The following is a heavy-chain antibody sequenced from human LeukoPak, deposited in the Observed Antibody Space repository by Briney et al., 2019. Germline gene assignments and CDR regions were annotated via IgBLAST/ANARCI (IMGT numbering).Heavy chain of an antibody. CDR2: ISSSSSYI. CDR1: GFSFTFYS. V-gene: IGHV3-21*04. D-gene: IGHD3-22*01. J-gene: IGHJ1*01. Sequence: GGSLRLSCAASGFSFTFYSMNWVRQAPGKGLEWVASISSSSSYIYYADSVKGRFTISRDNSKNTLYLQMNSLRAEDTAVYYCATMGGASSYYDSSGYLKYFQHWGQGTLVTVSS. CDR3: ATMGGASSYYDSSGYLKYFQH.